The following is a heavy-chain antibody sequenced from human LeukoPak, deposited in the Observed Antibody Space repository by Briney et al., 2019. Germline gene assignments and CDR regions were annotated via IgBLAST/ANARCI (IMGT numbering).Heavy chain of an antibody. CDR3: ARGMVVTALQDAFDI. D-gene: IGHD2-21*02. CDR2: IYYSGST. J-gene: IGHJ3*02. CDR1: GGSISSGDYY. Sequence: SSETLSLTCTVSGGSISSGDYYWSWIRQPPGKGLEWIGYIYYSGSTNYNPSLKSRVTISVDTSKNQFSLKLSSVTAADTAVYYCARGMVVTALQDAFDIWGQGTMVTVSS. V-gene: IGHV4-61*08.